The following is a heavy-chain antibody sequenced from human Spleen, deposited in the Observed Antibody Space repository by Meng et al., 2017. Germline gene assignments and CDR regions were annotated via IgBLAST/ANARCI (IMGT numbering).Heavy chain of an antibody. J-gene: IGHJ4*02. V-gene: IGHV3-74*03. CDR2: INTDASIT. D-gene: IGHD6-13*01. CDR1: GFTFSSYN. Sequence: GESLKISCAASGFTFSSYNMHWVRQTPGEGLVWVSRINTDASITTYADSVKGRFTISRDDAKNTVYLQMNSLRAEDTAVYYCARDLGGIFDYWGQGALVTVSS. CDR3: ARDLGGIFDY.